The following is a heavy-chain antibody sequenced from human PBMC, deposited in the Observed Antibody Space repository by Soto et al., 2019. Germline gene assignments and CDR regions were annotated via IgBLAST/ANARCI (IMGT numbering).Heavy chain of an antibody. V-gene: IGHV4-4*02. D-gene: IGHD2-2*02. Sequence: LSLTCAVSGGSISSSNWWSWVRQPPGKGLEWIGEIYHSGSTNYNPSLKSRVTISVDKSKNQFSLKLSSVTAADTAVYYCARDSPSIVVVPAAIKAPYYYYGMDVWGQGTTVTVSS. J-gene: IGHJ6*02. CDR2: IYHSGST. CDR3: ARDSPSIVVVPAAIKAPYYYYGMDV. CDR1: GGSISSSNW.